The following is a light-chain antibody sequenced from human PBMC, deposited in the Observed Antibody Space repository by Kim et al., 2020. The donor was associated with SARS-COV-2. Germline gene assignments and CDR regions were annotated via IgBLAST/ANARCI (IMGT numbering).Light chain of an antibody. CDR2: AAS. V-gene: IGKV1-39*01. Sequence: ASVEDRVTITCRASQNINRYLYWYQQKPRKAPKLLIYAASNLQSGVPSRFSGSGSGTDFTLTISSLQPEDFATYYCQQSYNTPLAFGQGTKVDIK. CDR3: QQSYNTPLA. J-gene: IGKJ1*01. CDR1: QNINRY.